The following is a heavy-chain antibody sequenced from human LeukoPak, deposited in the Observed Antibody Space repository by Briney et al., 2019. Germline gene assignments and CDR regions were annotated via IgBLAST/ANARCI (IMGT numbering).Heavy chain of an antibody. D-gene: IGHD3-10*01. V-gene: IGHV1-18*01. CDR1: GYTFTSYG. Sequence: ASAKVSCKASGYTFTSYGISWVRQAPGQGLEWMGWISADNGDTNYAQKLQGRVTMTTDTSTSTAYMELRSLRSDDTAVYYCARDYYGTPPLDYWGQGTLVTVSS. CDR2: ISADNGDT. J-gene: IGHJ4*02. CDR3: ARDYYGTPPLDY.